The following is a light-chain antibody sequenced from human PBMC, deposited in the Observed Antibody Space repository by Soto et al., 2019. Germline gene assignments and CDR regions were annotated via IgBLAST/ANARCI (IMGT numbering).Light chain of an antibody. CDR3: QQYGSSPPIT. V-gene: IGKV3-20*01. CDR2: DAS. CDR1: QSLNSSY. J-gene: IGKJ5*01. Sequence: IVLTQSPGTLSLSTGERATLSCRASQSLNSSYLAWYQQKPGQAPRLLIYDASSRATGIPDRFSGSGSGTDFTLTISRLEPEDSAVYYCQQYGSSPPITFGQGTRLEIK.